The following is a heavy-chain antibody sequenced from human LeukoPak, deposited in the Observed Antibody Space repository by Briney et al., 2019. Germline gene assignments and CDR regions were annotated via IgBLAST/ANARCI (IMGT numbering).Heavy chain of an antibody. V-gene: IGHV3-9*01. Sequence: GGSLRLSCAASGFTFHHYAIHWVRQVPEKGLERVSGISWNSASIGYADSVKGRFTISRDNAKSSVYLQMNSLRAEDTALYYCAKDKAPLYSGYDWDLDFWGQGTLVTVSS. J-gene: IGHJ4*02. CDR3: AKDKAPLYSGYDWDLDF. D-gene: IGHD5-12*01. CDR1: GFTFHHYA. CDR2: ISWNSASI.